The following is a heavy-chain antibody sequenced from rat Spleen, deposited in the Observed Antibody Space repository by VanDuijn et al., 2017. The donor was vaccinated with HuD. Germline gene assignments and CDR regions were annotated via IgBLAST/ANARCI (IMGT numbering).Heavy chain of an antibody. CDR1: GFTFSDYF. CDR3: TRGPGYNYDWFAY. Sequence: EVQLVESGGRLVQPGNSLKLSCAASGFTFSDYFMAWVRQTPTKGLEWVASITTGSTNTYYRDSVKGRFTISRDSAKSTLYLQMNSLRSEDTATYYCTRGPGYNYDWFAYWGHGTLVTVSS. J-gene: IGHJ3*01. CDR2: ITTGSTNT. V-gene: IGHV5S23*01. D-gene: IGHD1-4*01.